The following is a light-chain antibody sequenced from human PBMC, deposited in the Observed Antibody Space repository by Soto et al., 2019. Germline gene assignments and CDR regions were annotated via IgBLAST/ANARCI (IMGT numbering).Light chain of an antibody. Sequence: DIVMTQSPDSLAVSLGERATINCKSSQSVLYISNNKNYLAWYQQKPGQPPKLLIYWASTRESGVPDRFSGSGYGTDFTLTISSLQAEDVAVYYCQQYYSTPLTFGGGTKVAI. CDR1: QSVLYISNNKNY. V-gene: IGKV4-1*01. J-gene: IGKJ4*01. CDR2: WAS. CDR3: QQYYSTPLT.